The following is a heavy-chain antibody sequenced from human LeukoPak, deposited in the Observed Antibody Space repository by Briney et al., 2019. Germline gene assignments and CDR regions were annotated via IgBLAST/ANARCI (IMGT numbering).Heavy chain of an antibody. Sequence: SGGSLRLSCVASEFTFSSFWMSWVRQVPGKGLEWVSSIRGDSTETRHADSLMGGFTISRDNAKKSLYLQMNSLRAEDTAVYYCARGHFGVVLDYWGQGTLVTVSS. J-gene: IGHJ4*02. CDR1: EFTFSSFW. D-gene: IGHD3-3*01. CDR2: IRGDSTET. CDR3: ARGHFGVVLDY. V-gene: IGHV3-21*01.